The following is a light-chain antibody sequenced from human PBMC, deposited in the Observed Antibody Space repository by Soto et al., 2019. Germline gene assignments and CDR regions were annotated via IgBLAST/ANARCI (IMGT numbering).Light chain of an antibody. J-gene: IGKJ2*01. CDR2: AAT. CDR3: QQYNTWPVYT. Sequence: EIVMTQSPATLSVSPGERATLSCRASQSISNNLAWYQQTPGQAPRLLIYAATTRATGIPARFSGSGSGTELTLTNSSLQSEDFAVYYCQQYNTWPVYTFGHGTKLEI. CDR1: QSISNN. V-gene: IGKV3-15*01.